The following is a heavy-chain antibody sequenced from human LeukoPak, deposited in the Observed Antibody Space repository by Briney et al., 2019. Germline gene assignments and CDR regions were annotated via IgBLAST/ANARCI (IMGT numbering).Heavy chain of an antibody. J-gene: IGHJ6*01. CDR2: IFPLFTP. Sequence: ASVKVSCKAPVDTFSSSGISWVRQTPGQGLECLGGIFPLFTPTYATQFQGRVTITADESTRTAYLELRCLSSEDTAASYCATYPRAESSVNMDVWAQGTAVTVLS. CDR1: VDTFSSSG. CDR3: ATYPRAESSVNMDV. D-gene: IGHD3-22*01. V-gene: IGHV1-69*13.